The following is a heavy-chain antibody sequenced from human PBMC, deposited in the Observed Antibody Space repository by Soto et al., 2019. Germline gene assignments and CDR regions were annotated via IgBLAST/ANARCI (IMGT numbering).Heavy chain of an antibody. CDR2: ISAHNGNT. Sequence: QVQLVQSGAEVKKPGASVKVSCKASGYTFTSYGISWVRQAPGQGLEWMGWISAHNGNTNYAQKLQGRVTMTTDTSTSTDYMELRSLRSDDTAVYYCARSGYCSSTSCYTGILTDYWGQGTLVTVSS. V-gene: IGHV1-18*04. J-gene: IGHJ4*02. D-gene: IGHD2-2*02. CDR3: ARSGYCSSTSCYTGILTDY. CDR1: GYTFTSYG.